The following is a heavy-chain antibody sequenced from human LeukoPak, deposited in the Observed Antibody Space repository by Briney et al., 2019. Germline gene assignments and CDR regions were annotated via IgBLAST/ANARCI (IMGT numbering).Heavy chain of an antibody. CDR1: GFTVSSNY. J-gene: IGHJ5*02. CDR3: ARVVVEVWFDP. Sequence: PGGSLRLSCAASGFTVSSNYMSWVRQAPGKGLEWVSVIYSGGTTNYADSVKGRFTISRDNSKNTLFLQMNSLRAEDTAVYYCARVVVEVWFDPWGQGTLVTVSS. V-gene: IGHV3-53*01. CDR2: IYSGGTT. D-gene: IGHD2-15*01.